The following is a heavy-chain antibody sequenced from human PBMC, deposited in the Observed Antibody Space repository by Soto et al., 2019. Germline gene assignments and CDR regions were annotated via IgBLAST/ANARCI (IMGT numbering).Heavy chain of an antibody. CDR2: IGTAGDT. J-gene: IGHJ6*02. V-gene: IGHV3-13*04. CDR3: SRSPPGGYHYYYGMDV. Sequence: EVQLVESGGGLVQPGGSLRLSCAASGFTFSSYDMQWVRQATGKGLEWVSAIGTAGDTYYPGSVKGRFTISRENAKNSFYLQMNRLRAGGPALYFCSRSPPGGYHYYYGMDVWGQGTTVTVSS. CDR1: GFTFSSYD. D-gene: IGHD3-22*01.